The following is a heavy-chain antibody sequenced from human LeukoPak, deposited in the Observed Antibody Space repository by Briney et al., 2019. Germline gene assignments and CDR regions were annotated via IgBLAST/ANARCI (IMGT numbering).Heavy chain of an antibody. V-gene: IGHV4-34*01. CDR3: ARAGYQPLYHFDY. D-gene: IGHD2-2*02. CDR2: INHSGST. J-gene: IGHJ4*02. CDR1: GGSFSGYY. Sequence: SETLSLTCAVYGGSFSGYYWSWIRQPPGKGLEWIGEINHSGSTNYNPSLKSRVTISVDTSKNQFSLKLSSVTAADTAVYYCARAGYQPLYHFDYWGQGTLVTVSS.